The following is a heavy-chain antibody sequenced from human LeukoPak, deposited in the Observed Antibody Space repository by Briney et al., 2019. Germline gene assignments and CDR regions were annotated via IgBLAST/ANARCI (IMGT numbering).Heavy chain of an antibody. CDR3: ARDKPPPHYYDSSGIFDY. D-gene: IGHD3-22*01. Sequence: QPGRSLRLSCAASGFTFSSYGMHWVRQAPGKWLEWVAVIWYDGSNKYYADSVKGRFTISRDNSKNTLYLQMNSLRAEDTAVYYCARDKPPPHYYDSSGIFDYWGQGTLVTVSS. CDR1: GFTFSSYG. J-gene: IGHJ4*02. CDR2: IWYDGSNK. V-gene: IGHV3-33*01.